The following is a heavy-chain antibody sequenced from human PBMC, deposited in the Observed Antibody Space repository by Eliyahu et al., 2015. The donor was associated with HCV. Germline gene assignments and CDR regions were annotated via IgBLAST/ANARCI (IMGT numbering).Heavy chain of an antibody. CDR1: GGSISSSSYY. V-gene: IGHV4-39*01. D-gene: IGHD6-6*01. CDR2: IYYSGGT. CDR3: ARPPARPGGYYYYMDV. Sequence: QLQLQESGPGLVKPSETLSLTCTVSGGSISSSSYYWGWIRQPPGKGLEWIGSIYYSGGTYYNPSLKSRVTISVDTSKNQFSLKLSSVTAADTAVYYCARPPARPGGYYYYMDVWGKGTTVTVSS. J-gene: IGHJ6*03.